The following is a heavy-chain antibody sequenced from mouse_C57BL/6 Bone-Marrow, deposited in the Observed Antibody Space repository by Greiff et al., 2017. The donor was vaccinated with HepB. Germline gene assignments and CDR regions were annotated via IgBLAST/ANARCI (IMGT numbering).Heavy chain of an antibody. CDR2: INPGSGGT. V-gene: IGHV1-54*01. CDR1: GYAFTNYL. CDR3: ARYGSRRYYFDY. Sequence: QVQLQQSGAELVRPGTSVKVSCKASGYAFTNYLIEWVKQRPGQGLEWIGVINPGSGGTNYNEKFKGKATLTVDKSSSTAYMQLSSLTSEDSAVYYCARYGSRRYYFDYWGQGTTLTVSS. J-gene: IGHJ2*01. D-gene: IGHD1-1*01.